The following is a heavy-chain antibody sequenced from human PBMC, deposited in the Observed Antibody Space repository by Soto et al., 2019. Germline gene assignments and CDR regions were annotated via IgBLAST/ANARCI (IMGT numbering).Heavy chain of an antibody. CDR1: GYTLPRYG. J-gene: IGHJ6*03. V-gene: IGHV1-8*01. CDR2: MNPNSGNT. CDR3: ARGPGVLRFLEWFSYYYMDV. Sequence: GASVEVSCKGSGYTLPRYGIKWVRPATGKGVEGMGWMNPNSGNTGYAQKFQGRVTMTRNTSISTAYMELSSLRSEDTAVYYCARGPGVLRFLEWFSYYYMDVWGKGTTVTVSS. D-gene: IGHD3-3*01.